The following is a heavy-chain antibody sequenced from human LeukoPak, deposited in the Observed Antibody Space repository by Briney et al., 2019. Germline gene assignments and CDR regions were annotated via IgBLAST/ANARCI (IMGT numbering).Heavy chain of an antibody. D-gene: IGHD3-10*01. V-gene: IGHV3-74*01. Sequence: GGSLRLSCAASGLTFSLSWMHWVRQAPGKGLEWVSSINYDARSRTYADSVKGRLTISRDNAKNTVYLQMNSLRAEDTAVYYCARVLVYGSGSCGHWGQGTLVTVSS. CDR2: INYDARSR. J-gene: IGHJ4*02. CDR1: GLTFSLSW. CDR3: ARVLVYGSGSCGH.